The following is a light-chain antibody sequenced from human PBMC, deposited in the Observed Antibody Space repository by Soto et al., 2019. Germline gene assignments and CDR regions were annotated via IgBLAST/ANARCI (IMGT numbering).Light chain of an antibody. Sequence: QSVLTQPASVSVSPGQSITISCTGTSSDVGSHNFVSWYQQHPGQAPKLMIYEVSKRPLGVSTRFSASKSGNTASLTISGLQAEDEAYYYCCSYGGSRAVFGGGTQLTVL. CDR2: EVS. V-gene: IGLV2-23*02. CDR3: CSYGGSRAV. CDR1: SSDVGSHNF. J-gene: IGLJ7*01.